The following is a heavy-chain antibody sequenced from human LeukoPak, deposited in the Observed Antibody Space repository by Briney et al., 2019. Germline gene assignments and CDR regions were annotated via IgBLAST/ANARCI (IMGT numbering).Heavy chain of an antibody. CDR2: MSPKSGNT. J-gene: IGHJ4*02. V-gene: IGHV1-8*01. CDR3: ARTPPKGDIDN. CDR1: GYTFTNYD. Sequence: TSVKVSCKASGYTFTNYDINWVRQAPGQGLEWMGWMSPKSGNTGYAQKFQGRVTMTSDTSIRTAYMELSSLTSEDTAVYYCARTPPKGDIDNWGQGALVTVSS. D-gene: IGHD2-21*02.